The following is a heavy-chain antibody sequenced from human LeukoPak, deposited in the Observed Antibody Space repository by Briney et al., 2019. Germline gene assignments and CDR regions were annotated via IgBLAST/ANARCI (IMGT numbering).Heavy chain of an antibody. Sequence: SETLSLTCTVSSGSFNSGLYYWSWIRQPPGKGLEWIGYIYHSGSTYYNPSLKSRVTISVDRSKNQFSLKLSSVTVADTAVYYCAREKYSSSSEWGQGTLVTVSS. CDR2: IYHSGST. CDR1: SGSFNSGLYY. D-gene: IGHD6-6*01. CDR3: AREKYSSSSE. J-gene: IGHJ4*02. V-gene: IGHV4-30-2*01.